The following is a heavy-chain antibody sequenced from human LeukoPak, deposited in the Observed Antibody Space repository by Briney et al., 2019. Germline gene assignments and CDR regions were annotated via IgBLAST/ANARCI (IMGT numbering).Heavy chain of an antibody. CDR2: ISSSSSYI. Sequence: GGSLRLSCAASGFTFSSYSMNWVRQAPGKGLEWVSSISSSSSYIYYADSVKGRFTISRDNAKNSLYLQMNSLRAEDTAVYYCARDHVAAAGWGVRMVNYWGQGTLVTVSS. V-gene: IGHV3-21*01. D-gene: IGHD6-13*01. CDR1: GFTFSSYS. J-gene: IGHJ4*02. CDR3: ARDHVAAAGWGVRMVNY.